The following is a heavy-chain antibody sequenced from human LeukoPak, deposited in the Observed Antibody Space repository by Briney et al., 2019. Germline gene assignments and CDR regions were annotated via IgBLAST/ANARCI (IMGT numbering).Heavy chain of an antibody. Sequence: SETLSLTCTVSGGSISGYYWSWIRQPPGKGLEWIGEINHSGSTNYNPSLKSRVTISVDTSKNQFSLKLSSVTAADTAVYYSARGRSVLLWFGELLSAVPWFDPWGQGTLVTVSS. CDR3: ARGRSVLLWFGELLSAVPWFDP. V-gene: IGHV4-34*01. CDR2: INHSGST. D-gene: IGHD3-10*01. CDR1: GGSISGYY. J-gene: IGHJ5*02.